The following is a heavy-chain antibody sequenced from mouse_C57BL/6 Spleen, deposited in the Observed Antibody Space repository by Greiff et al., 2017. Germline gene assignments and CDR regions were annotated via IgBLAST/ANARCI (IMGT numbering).Heavy chain of an antibody. CDR1: GYAFSSSW. CDR3: ARGGGYFDY. J-gene: IGHJ2*01. V-gene: IGHV1-82*01. Sequence: QVQLQQSGPELVKPGASVKISCKASGYAFSSSWMNWAKQRPGKGLEWIGRIYPGDGDTNYNGKFKGKATLTADKSSSTAYMQLSSLTSEDSAVYCCARGGGYFDYWGQGTTLTVSS. CDR2: IYPGDGDT.